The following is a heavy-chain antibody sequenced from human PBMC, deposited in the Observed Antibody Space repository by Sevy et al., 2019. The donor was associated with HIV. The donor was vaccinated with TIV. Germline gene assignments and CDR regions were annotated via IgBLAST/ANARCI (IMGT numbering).Heavy chain of an antibody. CDR3: AKGAEGTDYWRFFFPDF. J-gene: IGHJ4*02. Sequence: GGSLRLSCAASGFTFEDYAMHWVRQAPGKGLEWVSGINWNSGNIAYADSVKGRFTISRDNAKNSLYLQINILGPEDTALYYCAKGAEGTDYWRFFFPDFWGQGTLVTVSS. V-gene: IGHV3-9*01. CDR1: GFTFEDYA. CDR2: INWNSGNI. D-gene: IGHD3-3*01.